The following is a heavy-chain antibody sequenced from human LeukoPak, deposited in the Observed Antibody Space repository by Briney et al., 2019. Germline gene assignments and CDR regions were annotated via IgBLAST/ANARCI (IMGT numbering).Heavy chain of an antibody. J-gene: IGHJ4*02. V-gene: IGHV4-59*08. CDR3: ARGRLIVAPGVYYFEY. CDR2: IYYRGGT. D-gene: IGHD5-12*01. CDR1: GGSSSSYY. Sequence: SETLCLTCTVSGGSSSSYYWSWIRQPPGKGLEWIGYIYYRGGTNYNPSLESRVTISGDTSKNEFSLKLTSVTAADTAVYYCARGRLIVAPGVYYFEYWGQGTLVTVSS.